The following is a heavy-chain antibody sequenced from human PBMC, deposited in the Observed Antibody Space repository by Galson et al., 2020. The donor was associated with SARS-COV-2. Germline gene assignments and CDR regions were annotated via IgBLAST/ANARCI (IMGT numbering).Heavy chain of an antibody. CDR3: AKPNGGGFGGYYYYMDV. V-gene: IGHV3-33*06. J-gene: IGHJ6*03. D-gene: IGHD3-16*01. CDR1: GFTFSSYG. Sequence: GGSLRLSCAASGFTFSSYGMHWVRQAPGKGLEWVAVIWYDGSNKYYADSVKGRFTISRDNSKNTLYLQMNSLRAEDTAVYYCAKPNGGGFGGYYYYMDVWGKGTTVTVSS. CDR2: IWYDGSNK.